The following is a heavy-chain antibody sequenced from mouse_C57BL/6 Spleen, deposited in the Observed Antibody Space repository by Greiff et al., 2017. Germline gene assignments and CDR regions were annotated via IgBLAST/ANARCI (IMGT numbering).Heavy chain of an antibody. D-gene: IGHD1-1*01. CDR1: GYTFTDYY. Sequence: VQRVESGAELVRPGASVKLSCKASGYTFTDYYINWVKQRPGQGLEWIARIYPGSGNTYYNEKFKGKATLTADKSSSTAYMQLSSLTSEDSAVYCCASCYCGSSYAMDYWGQGTSVTVSS. CDR3: ASCYCGSSYAMDY. J-gene: IGHJ4*01. CDR2: IYPGSGNT. V-gene: IGHV1-76*01.